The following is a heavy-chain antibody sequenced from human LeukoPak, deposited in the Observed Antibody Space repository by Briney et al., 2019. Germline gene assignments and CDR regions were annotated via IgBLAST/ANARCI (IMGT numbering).Heavy chain of an antibody. V-gene: IGHV1-2*02. CDR1: GYTFTGYY. D-gene: IGHD6-13*01. Sequence: ASVKVSCKASGYTFTGYYMHWVRQAPGQGLEWMGWINPNSGGTNYAQKFQGRVIMTRHTYISTAYVELSRLRSDDTAVYYCARDVPAGNNWFDPWGQGTLVTVSS. CDR3: ARDVPAGNNWFDP. CDR2: INPNSGGT. J-gene: IGHJ5*02.